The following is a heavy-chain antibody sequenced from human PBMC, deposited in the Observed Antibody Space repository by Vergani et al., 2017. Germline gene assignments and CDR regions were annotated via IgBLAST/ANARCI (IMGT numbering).Heavy chain of an antibody. Sequence: EVQLVQSGAEVKKPGESLKISCKGSGYSFTSYWNGWVRQMPGKGLEWMGIIYPGDSDTRYSQSLQGQVTISADKSISTTYLQWSSLKASDAAMYYCAGRTNDYIWGSYRYSAVDIGGQGTMVTVSS. CDR1: GYSFTSYW. V-gene: IGHV5-51*03. J-gene: IGHJ3*02. CDR3: AGRTNDYIWGSYRYSAVDI. CDR2: IYPGDSDT. D-gene: IGHD3-16*02.